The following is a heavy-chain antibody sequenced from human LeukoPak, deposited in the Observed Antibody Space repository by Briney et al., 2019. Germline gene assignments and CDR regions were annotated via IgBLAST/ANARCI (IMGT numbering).Heavy chain of an antibody. CDR3: AGGVTYYYDSSGYLY. Sequence: SQTLSLTCTVSGGSISSGSYYWSWIRQPAGKGLEWIGRIHTSGRTNYNPSLKSRVTISVDTSKNQFSLELTSVTAADTAVYYCAGGVTYYYDSSGYLYWGQGTLVTVSS. CDR2: IHTSGRT. D-gene: IGHD3-22*01. CDR1: GGSISSGSYY. V-gene: IGHV4-61*02. J-gene: IGHJ4*02.